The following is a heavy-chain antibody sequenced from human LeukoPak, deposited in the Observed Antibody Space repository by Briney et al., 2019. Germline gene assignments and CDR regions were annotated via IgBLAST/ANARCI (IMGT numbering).Heavy chain of an antibody. D-gene: IGHD3-10*01. CDR2: IYYSGST. CDR3: ARGRGGSGSQDYYYYGMDV. V-gene: IGHV4-59*01. CDR1: GGSISSYY. Sequence: SETLSLTCTVSGGSISSYYWSWIRQPPGKGLEWIGYIYYSGSTNYNPSLKSRVTISVDTSKNQFSLKLSSVTAADTAVYYCARGRGGSGSQDYYYYGMDVWGKGTTVTVSS. J-gene: IGHJ6*04.